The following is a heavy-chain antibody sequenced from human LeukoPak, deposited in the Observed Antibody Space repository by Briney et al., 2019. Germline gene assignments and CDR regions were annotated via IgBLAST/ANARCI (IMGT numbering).Heavy chain of an antibody. CDR1: GFTFSSYA. D-gene: IGHD3-3*01. CDR2: ISYDGSNK. Sequence: GRSLRLSCAASGFTFSSYAMHWVRQVPGKGLEWVAVISYDGSNKYYADSVKGRFTISRDNSKNTLYLQMNSLRAEDTAVYYCARDTLAIFGVVSPSFGYWGQGTLVTVSS. CDR3: ARDTLAIFGVVSPSFGY. V-gene: IGHV3-30*01. J-gene: IGHJ4*02.